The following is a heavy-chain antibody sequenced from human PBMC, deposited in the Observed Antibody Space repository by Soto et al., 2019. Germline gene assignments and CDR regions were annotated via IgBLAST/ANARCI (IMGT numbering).Heavy chain of an antibody. CDR3: AKDKYTDSVRKVWFFDY. Sequence: EVQLLESGGGLVKPGGSLRLSCAASGFTFSKYAMSWVRLAPGKGLEWVSSISANGGITDYADSVKGRFTISRDNFQKILSLKMDSLRGDDTALYFCAKDKYTDSVRKVWFFDYWGRGTLVTVSS. J-gene: IGHJ2*01. CDR2: ISANGGIT. D-gene: IGHD2-15*01. V-gene: IGHV3-23*01. CDR1: GFTFSKYA.